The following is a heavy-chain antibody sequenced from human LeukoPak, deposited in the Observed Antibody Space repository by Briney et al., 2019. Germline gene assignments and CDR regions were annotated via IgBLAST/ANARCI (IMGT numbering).Heavy chain of an antibody. CDR1: GGSISSGSYY. J-gene: IGHJ4*02. V-gene: IGHV4-61*02. CDR2: IYTSGST. Sequence: SETLSLTCTVSGGSISSGSYYWSWIRQPAGKGLEWIVRIYTSGSTHYNPSLKSRVSISRDTSKNQFSLNLSSVTAADTAVYYCARVGAEATXDSXGQGTXVTVSS. D-gene: IGHD4/OR15-4a*01. CDR3: ARVGAEATXDS.